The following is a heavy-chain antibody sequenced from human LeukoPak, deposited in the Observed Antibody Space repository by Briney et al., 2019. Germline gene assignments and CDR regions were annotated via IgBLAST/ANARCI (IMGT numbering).Heavy chain of an antibody. CDR2: INPNSGGT. V-gene: IGHV1-2*02. Sequence: ASVKVSCKASGYIFTGYYMHWVRQAPGQGLEWMGWINPNSGGTNYAQKFQGRVTMTRDTSISTAYMELSRLRSDDTAVYYCARVSLLWFGEFSDAFDIWGQGTMVTVSS. CDR3: ARVSLLWFGEFSDAFDI. CDR1: GYIFTGYY. D-gene: IGHD3-10*01. J-gene: IGHJ3*02.